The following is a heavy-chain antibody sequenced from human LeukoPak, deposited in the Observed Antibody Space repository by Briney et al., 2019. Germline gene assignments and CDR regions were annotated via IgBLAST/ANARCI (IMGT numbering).Heavy chain of an antibody. D-gene: IGHD1-26*01. CDR3: ARDLLGWELHYFDY. CDR1: GFTFSNAW. J-gene: IGHJ4*02. Sequence: GGSLRLSCAVSGFTFSNAWMSWVRQAPGKGLEWVSSISGSSSYIYYADSVKGRFSISRDNAKNSLYLQMNSLRAEDTAVYYCARDLLGWELHYFDYWGQGTLVTVSS. V-gene: IGHV3-21*01. CDR2: ISGSSSYI.